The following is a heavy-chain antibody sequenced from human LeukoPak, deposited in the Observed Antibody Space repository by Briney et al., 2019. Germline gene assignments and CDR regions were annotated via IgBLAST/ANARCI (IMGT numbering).Heavy chain of an antibody. Sequence: ASVKVSCKASGYTFTSYAMHWVRQVPGQRLEWMGWINAGNGNTKYSQEFQGRVTITRDTSASTAYMELSSLRSEDMAVYYCARGVRYCSGGSCLGYWGQGTLVTVSS. CDR2: INAGNGNT. CDR1: GYTFTSYA. CDR3: ARGVRYCSGGSCLGY. D-gene: IGHD2-15*01. J-gene: IGHJ4*02. V-gene: IGHV1-3*03.